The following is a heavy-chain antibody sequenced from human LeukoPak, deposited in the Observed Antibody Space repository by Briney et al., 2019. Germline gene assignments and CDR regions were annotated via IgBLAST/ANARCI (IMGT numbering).Heavy chain of an antibody. CDR3: ARDQGIAARIYYYYMDV. V-gene: IGHV1-69*04. CDR1: GGTFSSYA. J-gene: IGHJ6*03. CDR2: IIPILGIA. D-gene: IGHD6-6*01. Sequence: ASVKVSCKASGGTFSSYAISWVRQAPGQGLEWMGRIIPILGIANYAQKFQGRVTMTTDTSTSTAYMELSSLRSEDTAVYYCARDQGIAARIYYYYMDVWGKGTTVTVSS.